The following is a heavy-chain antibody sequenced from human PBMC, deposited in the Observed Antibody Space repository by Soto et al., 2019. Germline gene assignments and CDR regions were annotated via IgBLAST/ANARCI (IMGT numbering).Heavy chain of an antibody. D-gene: IGHD4-4*01. CDR3: ARVTTVTSPFDY. V-gene: IGHV3-21*01. Sequence: GVSLRLSCAASGFTFSSYSMNWVRQAPGKGLEWVSSISSSSSYIYYADSVKGRFTISRDNAKNSLYLQMNSLRAEDTAVYYCARVTTVTSPFDYWGQGTLVTVSS. CDR1: GFTFSSYS. CDR2: ISSSSSYI. J-gene: IGHJ4*02.